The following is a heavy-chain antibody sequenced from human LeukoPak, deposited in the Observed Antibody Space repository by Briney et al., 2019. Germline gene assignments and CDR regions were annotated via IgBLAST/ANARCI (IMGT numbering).Heavy chain of an antibody. D-gene: IGHD2-2*01. CDR3: ARANFLYCSSSTCLFDY. V-gene: IGHV1-2*02. Sequence: AASVKVSCKASGYTFTDYYMHWVRQAPGQGFEWMGWINPNDGDTNYAQKFQGRVTMTRDTSISTAHIEVSRLRSDDTAVYYCARANFLYCSSSTCLFDYWGQGTLVTVSS. J-gene: IGHJ4*02. CDR1: GYTFTDYY. CDR2: INPNDGDT.